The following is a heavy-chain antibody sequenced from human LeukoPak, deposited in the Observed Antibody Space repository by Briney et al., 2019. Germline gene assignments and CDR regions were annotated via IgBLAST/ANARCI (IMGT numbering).Heavy chain of an antibody. V-gene: IGHV1-8*01. J-gene: IGHJ4*02. Sequence: GASVKVSCKASGYTFTSYDINWVRQATGQGLEWMGWMNPNSGNTGYAQKFQGRVTMTRNTSISTAYMELSSLRSEDTAVYYCARLAIVGATLPFDYWGQGTLVTVSS. CDR2: MNPNSGNT. CDR1: GYTFTSYD. CDR3: ARLAIVGATLPFDY. D-gene: IGHD1-26*01.